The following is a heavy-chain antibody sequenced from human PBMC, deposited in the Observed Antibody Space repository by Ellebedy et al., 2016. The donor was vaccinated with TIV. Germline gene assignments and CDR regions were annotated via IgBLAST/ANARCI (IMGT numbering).Heavy chain of an antibody. D-gene: IGHD3-3*01. CDR1: GYTFTSYG. V-gene: IGHV1-69*13. CDR2: IIPIFGTA. J-gene: IGHJ4*02. CDR3: ARVATPLEWLLYFDY. Sequence: SVKVSXXASGYTFTSYGISWVRQAPGQGLEWMGGIIPIFGTANYAQKFQGRVTITADESTSTAYMELSSLRSEDTAVYYCARVATPLEWLLYFDYWGQGTLVTVSS.